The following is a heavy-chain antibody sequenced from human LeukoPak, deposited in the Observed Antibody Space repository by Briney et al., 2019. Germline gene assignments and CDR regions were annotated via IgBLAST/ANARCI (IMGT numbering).Heavy chain of an antibody. J-gene: IGHJ4*02. V-gene: IGHV3-23*01. D-gene: IGHD3-9*01. CDR1: GFTFSSYG. CDR3: AKQAPLRYFDWLLLPSHFDY. Sequence: GGSLRLSCAASGFTFSSYGMSWVRQAPGKGLEWVSAISGSGGSTYYADSVKGRFTISRDNSKNTLYLQMNSLRAEDTAVYYCAKQAPLRYFDWLLLPSHFDYWGQGTLVTVSS. CDR2: ISGSGGST.